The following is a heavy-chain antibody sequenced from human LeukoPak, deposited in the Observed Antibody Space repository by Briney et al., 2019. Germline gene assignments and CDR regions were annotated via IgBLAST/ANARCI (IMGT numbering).Heavy chain of an antibody. CDR1: GGSISSGGYS. J-gene: IGHJ4*02. Sequence: PSETLSLTCAVSGGSISSGGYSWNWIRQPPGKDLEWIGYIYHSGNTYCNPSLKSRVTISVDRSKNQFSLKLTSVTAADTAVYYCAGGGDSSGFYYYFDSWGQGTLVTVSS. CDR2: IYHSGNT. CDR3: AGGGDSSGFYYYFDS. D-gene: IGHD3-22*01. V-gene: IGHV4-30-2*01.